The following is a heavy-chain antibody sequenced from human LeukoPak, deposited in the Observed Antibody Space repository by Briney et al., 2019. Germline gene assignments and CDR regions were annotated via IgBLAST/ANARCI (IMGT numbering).Heavy chain of an antibody. V-gene: IGHV3-21*01. CDR2: ISSSSSYI. Sequence: PGGSLRLSCAASGFTFSSYSMNWVRQAPGKGLEWVSSISSSSSYIYYADSVKGRFTISRDNAKNSLYLQMNSLRAEDTAVYYCARGRYCSSTSCPRMDVWGKGTTVTVSS. CDR1: GFTFSSYS. CDR3: ARGRYCSSTSCPRMDV. J-gene: IGHJ6*04. D-gene: IGHD2-2*01.